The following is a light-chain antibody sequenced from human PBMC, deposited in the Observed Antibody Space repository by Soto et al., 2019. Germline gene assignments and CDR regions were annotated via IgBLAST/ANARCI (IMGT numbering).Light chain of an antibody. V-gene: IGLV1-47*01. CDR3: SSWDDSLSGVV. Sequence: QSVLTQPPSTSGAPGQRVTISCSGSSSNIGTNHVYCYQQFPGMAPKLLMYMGDQRPTGVPDRFSGSKSGTSASLAISGLRSDDEADYYCSSWDDSLSGVVFGGGTKLTVL. CDR2: MGD. CDR1: SSNIGTNH. J-gene: IGLJ2*01.